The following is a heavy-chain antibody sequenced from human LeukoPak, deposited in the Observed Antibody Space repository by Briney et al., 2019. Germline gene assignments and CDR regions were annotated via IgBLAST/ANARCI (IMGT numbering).Heavy chain of an antibody. CDR2: ISGSGGST. Sequence: GGSLRLSCAASGFTFSSYVMRWVRQAPRKGLEWVSSISGSGGSTYYADSVKGRFTISRDNSKNTLYLQMNSLRAEDAALYYCAKSIAISGGNYGMDVWGQGTPVTVSS. CDR3: AKSIAISGGNYGMDV. D-gene: IGHD6-6*01. CDR1: GFTFSSYV. V-gene: IGHV3-23*01. J-gene: IGHJ6*02.